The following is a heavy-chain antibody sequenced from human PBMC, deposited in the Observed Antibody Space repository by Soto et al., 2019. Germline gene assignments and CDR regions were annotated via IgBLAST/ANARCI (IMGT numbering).Heavy chain of an antibody. CDR1: GGSISSSSYY. D-gene: IGHD6-6*01. CDR2: IYYSGST. CDR3: AVQLVRDGPFDY. V-gene: IGHV4-39*01. Sequence: QLQLQESGPGLVKPSETLSLTCTVSGGSISSSSYYWGWIRQPPGKGLEWIGSIYYSGSTYYNPSLKSRVTISVDTSKNQFSLKLSSVTAADTAVYYCAVQLVRDGPFDYWGQGTLVTVSS. J-gene: IGHJ4*02.